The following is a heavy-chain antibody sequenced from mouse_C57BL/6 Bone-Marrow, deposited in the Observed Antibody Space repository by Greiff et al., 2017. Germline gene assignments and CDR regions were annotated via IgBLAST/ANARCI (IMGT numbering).Heavy chain of an antibody. J-gene: IGHJ4*01. V-gene: IGHV1-69*01. CDR3: ARGNMDY. Sequence: QVQLQQPGAELVMPGASVKLSCKASGYTFTSYWMHWVKQRPGQGLEWIGEIDPSDSYTNYNQKFKGNSTLTVDKSSSTAYMQLSSLTSEDSAVYYCARGNMDYWGQGTSVTVSS. CDR2: IDPSDSYT. CDR1: GYTFTSYW.